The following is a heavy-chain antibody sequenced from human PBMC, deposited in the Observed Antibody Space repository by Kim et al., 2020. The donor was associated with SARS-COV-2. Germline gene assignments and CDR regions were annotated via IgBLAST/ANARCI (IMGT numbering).Heavy chain of an antibody. V-gene: IGHV4-61*02. D-gene: IGHD5-18*01. CDR3: ARQLSVQLWLNAFDI. J-gene: IGHJ3*02. CDR1: GGSISSGSYY. Sequence: SETLSLTCTVSGGSISSGSYYWSWIRQPAGKGLEWIGRIYTSGSTNYNPSLKSRVTISVDTSKNQFSLKLSSVTAADTAVYYCARQLSVQLWLNAFDIWGQGTMVTVSS. CDR2: IYTSGST.